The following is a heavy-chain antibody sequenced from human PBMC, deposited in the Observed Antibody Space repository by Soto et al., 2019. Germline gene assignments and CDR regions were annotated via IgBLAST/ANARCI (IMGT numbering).Heavy chain of an antibody. CDR3: ARGTTGWYGYDY. D-gene: IGHD6-19*01. V-gene: IGHV3-74*01. J-gene: IGHJ4*02. CDR2: INSDESRT. Sequence: EVQLVESGGGLVQPGGSLTLSCAASGFTFSSSWMHWVRQAPGKGLVWVSRINSDESRTNYADSVKGRFTISRDNAKNTLYLKMNSLSAEDTALYYCARGTTGWYGYDYWGQGTLVTVSS. CDR1: GFTFSSSW.